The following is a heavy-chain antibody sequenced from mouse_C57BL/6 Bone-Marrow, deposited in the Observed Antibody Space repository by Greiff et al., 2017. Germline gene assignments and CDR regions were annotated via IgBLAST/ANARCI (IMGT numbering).Heavy chain of an antibody. Sequence: VQLQQSGAELVRPGSSVKMSCKTSGYTFTSYGINWVKQRPGQGLEWIGYIYIGNGYTAYNEKFKGKATLTSDTSSSTAYMQLSSLTSEDSAIYFFARSYDGYSYFDYWGQGTTLTVSS. D-gene: IGHD2-3*01. CDR1: GYTFTSYG. V-gene: IGHV1-58*01. J-gene: IGHJ2*01. CDR2: IYIGNGYT. CDR3: ARSYDGYSYFDY.